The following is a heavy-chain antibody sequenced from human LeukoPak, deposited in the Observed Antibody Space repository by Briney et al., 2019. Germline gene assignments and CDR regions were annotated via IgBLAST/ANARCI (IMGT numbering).Heavy chain of an antibody. J-gene: IGHJ5*02. D-gene: IGHD3-10*01. V-gene: IGHV4-4*02. Sequence: SETLSLTCAVSGGSISSSNWWSWVRQPPGKGLEWIGEIYHSGSTNYNPSLKSRVTISVDKSKNQFSLKLSSVTAADTAVYYCARGVGRYYYGSGSYDPWGQGTLVTVSS. CDR3: ARGVGRYYYGSGSYDP. CDR1: GGSISSSNW. CDR2: IYHSGST.